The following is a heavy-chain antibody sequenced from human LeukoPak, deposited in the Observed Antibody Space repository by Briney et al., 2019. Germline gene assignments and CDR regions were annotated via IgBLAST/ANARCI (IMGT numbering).Heavy chain of an antibody. J-gene: IGHJ4*02. CDR1: GFTFSSYA. D-gene: IGHD3-3*01. Sequence: GGSLRLSCAASGFTFSSYAMSWVRQAPGKGLEWVSAISGSGGSTYYADSVKGRFTISRDNSKNTLYLQMNSLRAEDTAVYYCAKYTIFGVVIISFDYWGQGTLVTVSS. CDR3: AKYTIFGVVIISFDY. CDR2: ISGSGGST. V-gene: IGHV3-23*01.